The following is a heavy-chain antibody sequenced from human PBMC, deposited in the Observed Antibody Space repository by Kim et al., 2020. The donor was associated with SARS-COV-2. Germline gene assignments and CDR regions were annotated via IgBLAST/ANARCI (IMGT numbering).Heavy chain of an antibody. V-gene: IGHV4-31*03. J-gene: IGHJ4*02. CDR3: GRDELGTRLDY. CDR1: GGSISSGGYY. Sequence: SETLSLTCTVSGGSISSGGYYWSWIRQHPGKGLEWIGYIYYSGSTYYNPSRKSRVTISVDTSKNQFSLKLSSVTAADKAVYYCGRDELGTRLDYWGQGTLVTVSS. D-gene: IGHD1-7*01. CDR2: IYYSGST.